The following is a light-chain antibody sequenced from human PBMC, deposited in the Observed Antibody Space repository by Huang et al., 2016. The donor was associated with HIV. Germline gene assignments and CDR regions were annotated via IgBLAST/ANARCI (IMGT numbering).Light chain of an antibody. CDR2: KVS. CDR1: ESLVYSYGNTY. Sequence: DVVMTQSPLSLPVTLGQPASISCRSSESLVYSYGNTYLNWFKQRPGQSPRRLIYKVSIRDSGVPDRFSGSGSGTNFTLKISRVEAEDVGIYYCMQGSHWPPTFGPGTKVDFK. V-gene: IGKV2-30*01. CDR3: MQGSHWPPT. J-gene: IGKJ3*01.